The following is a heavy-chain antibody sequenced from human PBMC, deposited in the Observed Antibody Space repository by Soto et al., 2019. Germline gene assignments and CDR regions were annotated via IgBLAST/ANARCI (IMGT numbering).Heavy chain of an antibody. V-gene: IGHV3-21*01. J-gene: IGHJ6*02. CDR3: ARDVFEAYCGGDCYYGMDV. CDR2: ISSSSSYI. Sequence: GGSLRLSWAASGFTISSYSMNWVRQAPGKGLEWVSSISSSSSYIYYADSVKGRFTISRDNAKNSLYLQMNSLRAEDTAVYYCARDVFEAYCGGDCYYGMDVWGQGTTVTAP. D-gene: IGHD2-21*01. CDR1: GFTISSYS.